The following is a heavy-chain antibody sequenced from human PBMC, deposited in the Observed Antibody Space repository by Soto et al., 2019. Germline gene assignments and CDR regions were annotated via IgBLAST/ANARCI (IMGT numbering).Heavy chain of an antibody. V-gene: IGHV3-30-3*01. Sequence: QVQLVESGGGVVQPGRSLRLSCAASGFTFSSYAMHWVRRAPGKGLEWMAVMSYDGSNKYYADSVKGRFTISRDNAKNTLYLQMNSLRAEDTALYCCARDVGAYWGQGTLVIVSS. J-gene: IGHJ4*02. CDR2: MSYDGSNK. D-gene: IGHD3-16*01. CDR1: GFTFSSYA. CDR3: ARDVGAY.